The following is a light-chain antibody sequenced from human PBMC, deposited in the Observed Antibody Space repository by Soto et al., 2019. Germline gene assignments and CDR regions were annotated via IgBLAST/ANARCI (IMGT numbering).Light chain of an antibody. CDR2: DVS. CDR3: SSYTGSSTLVV. Sequence: QSVLTQPASVAGSPGQSITISCTGTSSDVGGYNYVSWYQQHPRKAPKLMIYDVSNRPSGVSNRFSGSKSGNTASLTISGLQAEDEADYYCSSYTGSSTLVVFGGGTKLTVL. J-gene: IGLJ2*01. CDR1: SSDVGGYNY. V-gene: IGLV2-14*01.